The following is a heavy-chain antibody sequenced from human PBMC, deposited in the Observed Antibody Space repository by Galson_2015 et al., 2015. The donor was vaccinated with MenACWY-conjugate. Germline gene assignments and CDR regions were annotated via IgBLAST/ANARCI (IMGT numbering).Heavy chain of an antibody. CDR1: GFTFSSYR. D-gene: IGHD1-14*01. CDR3: ARGSELDY. Sequence: SLRLSCAASGFTFSSYRMNWVRQAPGKGLEWVSYISSSSGTIYHADSVKGRFTISRDNAKISLYLQMNSLRDEDTAVYYCARGSELDYWGQGTLVTVSS. CDR2: ISSSSGTI. V-gene: IGHV3-48*02. J-gene: IGHJ4*02.